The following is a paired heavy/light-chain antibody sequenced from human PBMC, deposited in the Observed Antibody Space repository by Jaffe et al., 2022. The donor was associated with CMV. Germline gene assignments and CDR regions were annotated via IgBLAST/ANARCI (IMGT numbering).Heavy chain of an antibody. Sequence: QVQLEQSGAEVRRPGASVKVSCKASGYTFTSYGIAWVRQAPGQGLEWVGWISGYNGNTDYAQNVQGRVTMTTDTSTNTAHMELRSLTSDDTAIYYCAREGGTALDYWGHGTLVTVST. D-gene: IGHD5-18*01. V-gene: IGHV1-18*04. CDR2: ISGYNGNT. CDR3: AREGGTALDY. CDR1: GYTFTSYG. J-gene: IGHJ4*01.
Light chain of an antibody. CDR3: QSFDSYHRIVV. V-gene: IGLV6-57*04. CDR1: SGRIASNY. Sequence: NFLLTQPHSVSESPGKTVTISCTRSSGRIASNYVQWCQQRPGSAPTTVIFEDNQRPSGVPDRFSGSIDSSSNSASLTISGLKTEDEADYYCQSFDSYHRIVVFGGGTKLTVL. CDR2: EDN. J-gene: IGLJ2*01.